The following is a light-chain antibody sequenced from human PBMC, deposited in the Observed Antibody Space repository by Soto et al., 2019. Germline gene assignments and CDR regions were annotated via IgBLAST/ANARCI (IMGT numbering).Light chain of an antibody. J-gene: IGKJ1*01. Sequence: DVQMTQSPSTLSASVGDRVTITCRASRSVSTWLAWYQRKPGRAPNLLIFDASSLESGVPSRFSGSGSGTEFTLTISSLQPDDVATYYCQQYNSYSGWTFGQGTKVDIK. CDR2: DAS. CDR1: RSVSTW. CDR3: QQYNSYSGWT. V-gene: IGKV1-5*01.